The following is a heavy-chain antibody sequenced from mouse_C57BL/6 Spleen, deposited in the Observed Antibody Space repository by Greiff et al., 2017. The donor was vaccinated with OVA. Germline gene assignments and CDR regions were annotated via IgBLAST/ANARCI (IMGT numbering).Heavy chain of an antibody. CDR2: INPNNGGT. V-gene: IGHV1-18*01. Sequence: VQLQQSGPELVKPGASVKIPCKASGYTFTDYNMDWVKQSHGKSLEWIGDINPNNGGTIYNQKFKGKATLTVDKSSSTAYMELRSLTSEDTAVYYCAREGTGTRWGAYWGQGTLVTVSA. J-gene: IGHJ3*01. CDR3: AREGTGTRWGAY. CDR1: GYTFTDYN. D-gene: IGHD4-1*01.